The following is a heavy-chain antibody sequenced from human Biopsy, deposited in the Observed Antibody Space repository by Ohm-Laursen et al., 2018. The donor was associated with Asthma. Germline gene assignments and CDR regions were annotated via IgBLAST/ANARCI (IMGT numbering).Heavy chain of an antibody. CDR1: GFTFSSYW. Sequence: SLRLSCSAPGFTFSSYWMSWVRQAPGKGLEWVANIKKDGSEKYYVDSVKGRFTISRDNAKNSLYLHMNSLRAEDTAVYYCARGGYGTSPTCPWGRYATDVWGQGTTVTVSS. D-gene: IGHD2-2*01. V-gene: IGHV3-7*01. CDR3: ARGGYGTSPTCPWGRYATDV. CDR2: IKKDGSEK. J-gene: IGHJ6*02.